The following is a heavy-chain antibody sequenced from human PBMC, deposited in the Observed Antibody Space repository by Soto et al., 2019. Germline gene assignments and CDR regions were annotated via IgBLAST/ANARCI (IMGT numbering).Heavy chain of an antibody. V-gene: IGHV4-34*01. D-gene: IGHD3-10*01. Sequence: QVQLQQWGAGLLKPSETLSLTCAVYGGSFSGYYWSWIRQPPGKGLEWIGEINHSGSTNYNPSLKSRVTISVDTSKNHFSLKLSSVTAADTAVYYCARGVRGVRGQTQKPLDYWGQGTLVTVSS. CDR3: ARGVRGVRGQTQKPLDY. J-gene: IGHJ4*02. CDR1: GGSFSGYY. CDR2: INHSGST.